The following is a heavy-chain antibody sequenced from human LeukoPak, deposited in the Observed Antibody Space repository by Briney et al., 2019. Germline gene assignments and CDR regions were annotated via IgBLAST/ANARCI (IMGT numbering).Heavy chain of an antibody. V-gene: IGHV3-30*02. CDR2: LGHEGTNK. J-gene: IGHJ4*02. D-gene: IGHD1-1*01. Sequence: GGSLRHSCAASGFTFSSSGTHWVRQAPGKGLAWVAFLGHEGTNKYYADSVKGRFTISRDDSKNTLFLPMNSLRPEDTAVYYCAKDGHWTFDYWGQGTLVTVSS. CDR1: GFTFSSSG. CDR3: AKDGHWTFDY.